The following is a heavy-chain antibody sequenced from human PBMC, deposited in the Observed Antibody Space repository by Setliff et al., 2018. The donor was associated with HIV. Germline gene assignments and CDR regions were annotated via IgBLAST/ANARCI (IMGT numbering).Heavy chain of an antibody. CDR3: AREGSYYGGQ. V-gene: IGHV3-30*04. Sequence: GGSLRLSCAASGFTFSSYPIHWVRQAPGKGLEWVAVIAFDGGNKHYADSVKGRFTISRDNWKNTAYLQMNSLRTEDTAVYYCAREGSYYGGQWGQGTLVTVSS. CDR2: IAFDGGNK. D-gene: IGHD1-26*01. CDR1: GFTFSSYP. J-gene: IGHJ4*02.